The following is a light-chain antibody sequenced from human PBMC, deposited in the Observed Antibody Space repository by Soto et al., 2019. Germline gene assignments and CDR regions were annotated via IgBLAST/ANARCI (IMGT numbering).Light chain of an antibody. CDR3: SSYAGNGYV. CDR2: EVS. V-gene: IGLV2-8*01. Sequence: QSVLNQPPSASGSPGQSVTISCTGASSDVGGYNYVSWYQQHPGKAPKLMIYEVSKRPSGVPDRFSGSKSGNTASLTVSGLQAEYEADYFCSSYAGNGYVLGTGTKVTVL. CDR1: SSDVGGYNY. J-gene: IGLJ1*01.